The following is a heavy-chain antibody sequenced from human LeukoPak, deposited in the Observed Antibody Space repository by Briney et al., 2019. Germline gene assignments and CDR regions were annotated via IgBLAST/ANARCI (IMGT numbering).Heavy chain of an antibody. J-gene: IGHJ4*02. V-gene: IGHV4-34*01. CDR1: GGSFSGYY. Sequence: SETLSLTCAVYGGSFSGYYWSWIRQPPGKGLEWIGEINHSGSTNCNPSLKSRVTISVDTSKNQFSLKLSSVTAADTAVYYCANWANCGGDCYKDYWGQGTLVTVSS. CDR2: INHSGST. D-gene: IGHD2-21*01. CDR3: ANWANCGGDCYKDY.